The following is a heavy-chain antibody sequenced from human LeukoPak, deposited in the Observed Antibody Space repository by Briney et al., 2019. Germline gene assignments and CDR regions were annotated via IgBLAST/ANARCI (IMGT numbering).Heavy chain of an antibody. Sequence: GGSLRLSCVASGFTFSNYWMNWVRQAPGKGLEWVTKIKQDGSETYYVDSVRGRFTISRDNAKNSLYLQMNSLRAEDTAVYYCARAGITIFGVVILRDYYYMDVWGKGTTVTVSS. D-gene: IGHD3-3*01. J-gene: IGHJ6*03. CDR3: ARAGITIFGVVILRDYYYMDV. CDR2: IKQDGSET. V-gene: IGHV3-7*01. CDR1: GFTFSNYW.